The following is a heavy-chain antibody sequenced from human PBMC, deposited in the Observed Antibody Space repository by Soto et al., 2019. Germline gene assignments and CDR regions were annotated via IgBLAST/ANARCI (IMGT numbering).Heavy chain of an antibody. J-gene: IGHJ4*02. V-gene: IGHV3-33*01. D-gene: IGHD3-22*01. CDR2: IWYDGSDE. CDR1: GFTFSRYG. CDR3: ARNHPRDYYDSSGIRSIDY. Sequence: GGSLRLSCAASGFTFSRYGMHWVRQAPGKGLEWVAVIWYDGSDEYYADSVKGRFSISRDNSKNTLYLQMNGLRAEDTAVYYCARNHPRDYYDSSGIRSIDYWGQGALVTVSS.